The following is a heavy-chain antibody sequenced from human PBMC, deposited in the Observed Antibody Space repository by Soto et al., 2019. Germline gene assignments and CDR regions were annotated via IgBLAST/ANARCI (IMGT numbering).Heavy chain of an antibody. J-gene: IGHJ4*02. CDR3: ARVSSGYSPLY. CDR2: ISSSSSYI. Sequence: GGSLRLSXAASGFTFSSYSMNWVRQAPGKGLEWVSSISSSSSYIYYADSVKGRFTISRDNAKNSLYLQMNSLRAEDTAVYYCARVSSGYSPLYWGQGTLVTVSS. V-gene: IGHV3-21*01. CDR1: GFTFSSYS. D-gene: IGHD3-22*01.